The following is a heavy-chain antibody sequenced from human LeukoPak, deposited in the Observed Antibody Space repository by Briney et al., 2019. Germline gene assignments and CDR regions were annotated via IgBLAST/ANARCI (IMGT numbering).Heavy chain of an antibody. J-gene: IGHJ4*02. Sequence: GGSLRLSCAASGFTLSNYAMNWVRQAPGKGLEWVSSINGSGDKTYYVDSVKGRFTISRDNSKNTLYLQMNSLRAEDTAVYYCAKPARTDYADYWGQGTLVTVSS. CDR2: INGSGDKT. CDR3: AKPARTDYADY. CDR1: GFTLSNYA. D-gene: IGHD1-14*01. V-gene: IGHV3-23*01.